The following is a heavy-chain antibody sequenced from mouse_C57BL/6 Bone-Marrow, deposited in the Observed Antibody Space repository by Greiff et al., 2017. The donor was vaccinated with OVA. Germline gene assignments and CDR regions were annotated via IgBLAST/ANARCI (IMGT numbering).Heavy chain of an antibody. V-gene: IGHV1-63*01. CDR2: ISPGGGYT. Sequence: QVQLQQSGAELVRPGTSVKMSCKASGYTFNNYWLGWAKQRPGHGLEWIGDISPGGGYTNYNEKFKDKATLTADKSSGTAYMQFSSLTSEDSAIYYCARSLLRRLSYWGQGATLTVSS. CDR1: GYTFNNYW. CDR3: ARSLLRRLSY. J-gene: IGHJ2*01. D-gene: IGHD1-1*02.